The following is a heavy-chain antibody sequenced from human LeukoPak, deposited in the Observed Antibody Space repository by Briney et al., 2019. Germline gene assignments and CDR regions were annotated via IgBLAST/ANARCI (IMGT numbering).Heavy chain of an antibody. CDR2: IRYDGSDK. CDR3: AKEDCSGGSCYRYFQY. V-gene: IGHV3-30*02. D-gene: IGHD2-15*01. Sequence: PGGSLRLSCAASGFTFSRYGMHWVRQAPGRGLEWVAFIRYDGSDKYYADSVKGRFTISRDNSKNTLYLQMNSLRAEDTAVYYCAKEDCSGGSCYRYFQYWGQGSLVTVSS. CDR1: GFTFSRYG. J-gene: IGHJ1*01.